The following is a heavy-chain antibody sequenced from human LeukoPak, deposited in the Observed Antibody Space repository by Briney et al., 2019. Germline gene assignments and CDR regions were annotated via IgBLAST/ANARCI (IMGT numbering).Heavy chain of an antibody. J-gene: IGHJ3*02. CDR3: ARDRRSVYYDILTAKDAFDI. D-gene: IGHD3-9*01. CDR2: ISSSSSYT. Sequence: PGGSLRLSCAASGFTFSDYYMSWIRQAPGKGLEWVSYISSSSSYTNYAASVKGRFTISRDNAKNSLYLQMNSLRAEDTAVYYCARDRRSVYYDILTAKDAFDIWGQGTMVTVSS. CDR1: GFTFSDYY. V-gene: IGHV3-11*06.